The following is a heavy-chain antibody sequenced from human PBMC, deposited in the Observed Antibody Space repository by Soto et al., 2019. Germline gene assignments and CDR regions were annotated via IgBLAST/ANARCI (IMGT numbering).Heavy chain of an antibody. CDR3: ARSIVVVTALDY. CDR2: INAGNGNT. J-gene: IGHJ4*02. Sequence: QVQLVQSGAEEKKPGASVKVSCKASGYTFTSYAMHWVRQAPGQRLEWMGWINAGNGNTKYSQKFQGRVTITRDTSASTAYMEVSSRRSDDTAVYYCARSIVVVTALDYWGQGTLVTVSS. V-gene: IGHV1-3*05. CDR1: GYTFTSYA. D-gene: IGHD2-21*02.